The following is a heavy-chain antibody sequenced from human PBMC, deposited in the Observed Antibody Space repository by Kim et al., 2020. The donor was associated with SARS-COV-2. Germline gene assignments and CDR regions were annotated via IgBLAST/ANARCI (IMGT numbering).Heavy chain of an antibody. CDR3: ARDPKLRITIFGVVTTGFDY. CDR2: ISAYNGNT. V-gene: IGHV1-18*01. D-gene: IGHD3-3*01. CDR1: GYTFTSYG. Sequence: ASVKVSCKASGYTFTSYGISWVRQAPGQGLEWMGWISAYNGNTNYAQKLQGRVTMNTDTSTGTAYMALRSLRSDDTAVHYCARDPKLRITIFGVVTTGFDYWGQGTLVTVSS. J-gene: IGHJ4*02.